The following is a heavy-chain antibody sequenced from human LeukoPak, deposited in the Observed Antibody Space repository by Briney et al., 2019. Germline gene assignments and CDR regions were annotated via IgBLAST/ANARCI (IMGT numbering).Heavy chain of an antibody. CDR3: ARGPYDFWSNHWYFDL. CDR1: GGSISSGGYS. J-gene: IGHJ2*01. V-gene: IGHV4-30-2*01. D-gene: IGHD3-3*01. Sequence: PSQTLSLTCAVSGGSISSGGYSWSWIRQPPGKGLEWIVYIYHSGSTYYNPSLKSRVTISVDRSKNQFSLKLSSVTAADTAVYYCARGPYDFWSNHWYFDLWGRGTLVTVSS. CDR2: IYHSGST.